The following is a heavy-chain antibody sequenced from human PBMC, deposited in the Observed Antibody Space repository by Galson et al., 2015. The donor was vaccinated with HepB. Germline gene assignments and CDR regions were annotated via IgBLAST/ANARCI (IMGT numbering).Heavy chain of an antibody. J-gene: IGHJ3*02. D-gene: IGHD2-2*01. CDR3: ARDIHCSSTSCYALQSTAMSAFDI. Sequence: SVKVSCKASGYAFTSYYMHWVRQAPGQGLEWMGIINPSGGSTSYAQKFQGRVTMTRDTSTSTVYMELSSLRSEDTAVYYCARDIHCSSTSCYALQSTAMSAFDIWGQGTMVTVSS. V-gene: IGHV1-46*03. CDR1: GYAFTSYY. CDR2: INPSGGST.